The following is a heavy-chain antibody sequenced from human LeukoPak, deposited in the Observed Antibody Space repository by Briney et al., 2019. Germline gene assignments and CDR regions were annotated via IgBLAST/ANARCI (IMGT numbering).Heavy chain of an antibody. V-gene: IGHV3-11*01. CDR1: GFTFSDYY. CDR3: ARDLITMVRGVHYYYYGMDV. D-gene: IGHD3-10*01. J-gene: IGHJ6*02. Sequence: GGFLRLSCAASGFTFSDYYMSWIRQAPGKGLEWVSYISSSGSTIYYADSVKGRFTISRDNAKNSLYLQMNSLRAEDTAVYYCARDLITMVRGVHYYYYGMDVWGQGTTVTVSS. CDR2: ISSSGSTI.